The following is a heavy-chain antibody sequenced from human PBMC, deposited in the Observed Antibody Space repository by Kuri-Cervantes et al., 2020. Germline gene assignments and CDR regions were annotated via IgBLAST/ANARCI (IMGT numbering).Heavy chain of an antibody. Sequence: ASVKVSCKASGYTFTSYDINWVRQATGQGLEWMGWMNPNSGNTGYAQKFRGRVTMTRNTSISTAYMELSSLRSEDTAVYYCARGVTSGSYQNWFDPWGQGTLVTVSS. CDR2: MNPNSGNT. CDR1: GYTFTSYD. V-gene: IGHV1-8*01. CDR3: ARGVTSGSYQNWFDP. J-gene: IGHJ5*02. D-gene: IGHD1-26*01.